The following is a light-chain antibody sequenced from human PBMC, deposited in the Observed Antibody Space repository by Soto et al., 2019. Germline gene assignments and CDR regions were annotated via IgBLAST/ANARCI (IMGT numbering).Light chain of an antibody. CDR3: SSYGGRSNLV. CDR1: GSDVGAYKF. V-gene: IGLV2-8*01. CDR2: EVN. Sequence: QSVLTQPPSASGSPGQSVTISCTGTGSDVGAYKFVSWYQLHPGKAPKLMIYEVNVRPSGVPDRFSGSKSGNTASLTVSGLQVEDEADYYCSSYGGRSNLVFGGGTKLTVL. J-gene: IGLJ2*01.